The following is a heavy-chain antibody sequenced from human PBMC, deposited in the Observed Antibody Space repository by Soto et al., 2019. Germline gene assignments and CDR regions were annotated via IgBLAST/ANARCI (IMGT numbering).Heavy chain of an antibody. CDR3: ARAWYGDHGGRYYYYGMDV. J-gene: IGHJ6*02. V-gene: IGHV1-69*12. CDR1: GGTFSSYA. CDR2: IIPIFGTA. Sequence: QVQLVQSGAEVKKPGSSVKVSCKASGGTFSSYAISWVRQAPGQGLEWMGGIIPIFGTANYAQKFQGRVTITADESTSTAYMELSSLRSEDTAVYYCARAWYGDHGGRYYYYGMDVWGQGTTVTVSS. D-gene: IGHD4-17*01.